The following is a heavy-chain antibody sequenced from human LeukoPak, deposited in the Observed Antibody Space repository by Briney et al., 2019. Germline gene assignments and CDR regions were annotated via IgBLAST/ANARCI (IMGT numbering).Heavy chain of an antibody. D-gene: IGHD6-19*01. CDR1: GGSFSAFH. J-gene: IGHJ3*02. Sequence: SESLSLSCAIYGGSFSAFHWTWIRQPPGKGLEWIGEINHSGTTSYNPSLKSQVTISIDTSKNEVFLKLSSVTAADATVYYCARGLGAGTFEIWGQGTMVTVSS. V-gene: IGHV4-34*01. CDR3: ARGLGAGTFEI. CDR2: INHSGTT.